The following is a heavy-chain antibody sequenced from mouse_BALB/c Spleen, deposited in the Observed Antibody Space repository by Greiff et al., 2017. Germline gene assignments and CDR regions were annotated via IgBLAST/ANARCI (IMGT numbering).Heavy chain of an antibody. V-gene: IGHV5-6-5*01. Sequence: EVQRVESGGGLVKPGASLKLSCAASGFTFSSYAMPWVRQTPEKRLEWVAYISSGGSTNYPDSVKGRCTISRDNARNILYLQMSSLRSEDTAMYYCARGCDYGRAYYAMDYWGQGTSVTVSS. CDR2: ISSGGST. J-gene: IGHJ4*01. D-gene: IGHD2-4*01. CDR3: ARGCDYGRAYYAMDY. CDR1: GFTFSSYA.